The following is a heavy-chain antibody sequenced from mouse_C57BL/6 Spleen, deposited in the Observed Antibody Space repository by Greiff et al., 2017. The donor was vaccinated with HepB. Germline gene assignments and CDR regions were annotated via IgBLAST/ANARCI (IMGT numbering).Heavy chain of an antibody. D-gene: IGHD1-1*01. CDR3: ARIYYYGSSYSWYFDV. CDR1: GYTFTSYW. J-gene: IGHJ1*03. V-gene: IGHV1-53*01. Sequence: VQLQQPGTELVKPGASVKLSCKASGYTFTSYWMHWVKQRPGQGLEWIGNINPSNGGTNYNEKFKSKATLTVDKSSSTAYMQLSSLTSEDSAVYYCARIYYYGSSYSWYFDVWGTGTTVTVSS. CDR2: INPSNGGT.